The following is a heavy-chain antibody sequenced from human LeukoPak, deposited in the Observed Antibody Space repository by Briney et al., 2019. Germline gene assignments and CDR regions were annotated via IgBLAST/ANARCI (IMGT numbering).Heavy chain of an antibody. V-gene: IGHV1-24*01. CDR1: GYTLTVLS. CDR2: FDPEDGET. CDR3: ATVSGWSYYFDY. Sequence: ASVKVSCSVSGYTLTVLSMHWVRQAPGKGLGWMGGFDPEDGETIYAQKFQGRVTMTENTSTDTAYMELSSLRSEDTAVYYCATVSGWSYYFDYWGQGTLVTVSS. D-gene: IGHD6-19*01. J-gene: IGHJ4*02.